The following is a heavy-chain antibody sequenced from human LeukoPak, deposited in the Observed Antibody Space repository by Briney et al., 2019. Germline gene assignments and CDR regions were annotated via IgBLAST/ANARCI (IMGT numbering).Heavy chain of an antibody. CDR2: ISAYNGNT. CDR1: GYTFTSYG. D-gene: IGHD6-13*01. V-gene: IGHV1-18*01. Sequence: ASVKVSCKASGYTFTSYGISWVRQAPGQGLEWMGWISAYNGNTNYAQKLQGRVTITRNTSISTAYMELSSLRSEDTAVYYCARDGASSSWYLGRAFDIWGQGTMVTVSS. J-gene: IGHJ3*02. CDR3: ARDGASSSWYLGRAFDI.